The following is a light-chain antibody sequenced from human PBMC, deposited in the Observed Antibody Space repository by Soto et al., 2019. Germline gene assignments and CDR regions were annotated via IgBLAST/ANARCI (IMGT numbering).Light chain of an antibody. Sequence: DIQMTQSPSSVSASVVDRVTITCRASQSVSNYLHWYQQKPGKAPNLLIYDASSLQSGVPSRFSGSGSGIDFTLTISSLQREDFATYYCQQSYYNPTFGQGTKVDIK. CDR3: QQSYYNPT. CDR2: DAS. J-gene: IGKJ1*01. CDR1: QSVSNY. V-gene: IGKV1-39*01.